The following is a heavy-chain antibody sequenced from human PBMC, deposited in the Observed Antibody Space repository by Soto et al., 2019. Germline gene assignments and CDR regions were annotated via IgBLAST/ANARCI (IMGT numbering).Heavy chain of an antibody. CDR3: ARVAMIVVVIGYGGAFAI. D-gene: IGHD3-22*01. J-gene: IGHJ3*02. V-gene: IGHV1-18*01. Sequence: ASVKVSCKASGYTFTSYGISWVRQAPGQGLEWMGWISAYNGNTNYAQKLQGRVTMTTDTSTSTAYMELRSLRSDDTAVYYCARVAMIVVVIGYGGAFAIWGQGTMVTVSS. CDR2: ISAYNGNT. CDR1: GYTFTSYG.